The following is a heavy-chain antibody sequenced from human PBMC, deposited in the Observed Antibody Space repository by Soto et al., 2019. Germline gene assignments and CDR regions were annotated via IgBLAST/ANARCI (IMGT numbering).Heavy chain of an antibody. Sequence: GGSLRLSCAASGFTFSNAWMNWVRQAPGKGLEWVGRIKSKTDGGTTDYAAPVKGRFTISRDDSKNTLYLQMNSLKTEDTALYYCTTEPTCSGGSCYSSYGGQGTLVTV. V-gene: IGHV3-15*07. D-gene: IGHD2-15*01. J-gene: IGHJ4*02. CDR1: GFTFSNAW. CDR2: IKSKTDGGTT. CDR3: TTEPTCSGGSCYSSY.